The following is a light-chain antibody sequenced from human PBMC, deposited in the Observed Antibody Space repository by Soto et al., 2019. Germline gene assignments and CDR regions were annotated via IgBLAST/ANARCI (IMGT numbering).Light chain of an antibody. CDR1: QSVSSN. J-gene: IGKJ1*01. CDR3: QHYNNWPGT. CDR2: GAS. V-gene: IGKV3-15*01. Sequence: EIVMTQSPATLAGCPGERAPPSCTASQSVSSNLAWYQQKPGQAPRLLIYGASTRATGFPARFSGSGSGTEFTLTISSLQSEDFAVYYCQHYNNWPGTFGQGTKV.